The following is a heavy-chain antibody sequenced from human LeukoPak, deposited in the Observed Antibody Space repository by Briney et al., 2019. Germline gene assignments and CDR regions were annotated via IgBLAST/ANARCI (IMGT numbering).Heavy chain of an antibody. D-gene: IGHD3-9*01. CDR3: TTNIFGTYAMDV. CDR2: IKSKTDGEKT. CDR1: GFTFSNAW. V-gene: IGHV3-15*01. Sequence: NPGGSLRLSCAASGFTFSNAWMSWVRQAPGKGLEWVGRIKSKTDGEKTDYAAPVKGRFSISRDDSKNTLYLQMNSLKTEDTAVYYCTTNIFGTYAMDVWGQGTTVTVSS. J-gene: IGHJ6*02.